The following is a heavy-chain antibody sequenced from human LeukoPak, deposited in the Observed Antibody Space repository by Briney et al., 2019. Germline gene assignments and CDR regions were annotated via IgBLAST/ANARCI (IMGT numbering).Heavy chain of an antibody. D-gene: IGHD6-19*01. V-gene: IGHV3-23*01. CDR2: ITGSGGYS. CDR1: GFTCSSYA. CDR3: AKVGVAGGYYWFDP. Sequence: PGGSLRLSGAAAGFTCSSYAVSWVRQAAGKGLEWVSAITGSGGYSYKAHSVKGRFTISRDNSKNTLYLQMNSLRAEATAVYYCAKVGVAGGYYWFDPWGQGTLVTVSS. J-gene: IGHJ5*02.